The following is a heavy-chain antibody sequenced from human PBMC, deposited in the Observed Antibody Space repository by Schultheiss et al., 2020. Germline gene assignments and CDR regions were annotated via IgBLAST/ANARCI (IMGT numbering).Heavy chain of an antibody. CDR3: ARDRSTHDY. J-gene: IGHJ4*02. CDR1: GGTFSSYA. D-gene: IGHD2-2*01. V-gene: IGHV1-2*02. Sequence: ASVKVSCKASGGTFSSYAISWVRQATGQGLDWMGWINPNSGGTNYAQKFQGRVTMTRDTSISTAYMELSSLRSEDTAVYYCARDRSTHDYWGQGTPVTVSS. CDR2: INPNSGGT.